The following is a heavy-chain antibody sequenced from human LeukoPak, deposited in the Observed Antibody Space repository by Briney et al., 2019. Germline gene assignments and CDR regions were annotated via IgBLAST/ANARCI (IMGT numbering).Heavy chain of an antibody. Sequence: GGSLRLSCAASGFTFSSYAMSWVRQAPGKGLEWVSAISGSGGSTYYADSVKGRFTISRDNSKNTLYLQMNSLRAEDTAVYYCAKGNDYYYYYYYMDVWGKGNTVTVSS. CDR3: AKGNDYYYYYYYMDV. V-gene: IGHV3-23*01. CDR1: GFTFSSYA. D-gene: IGHD4-11*01. J-gene: IGHJ6*03. CDR2: ISGSGGST.